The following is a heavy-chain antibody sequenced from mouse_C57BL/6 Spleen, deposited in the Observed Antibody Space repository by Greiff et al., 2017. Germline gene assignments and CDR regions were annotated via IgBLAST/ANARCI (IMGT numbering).Heavy chain of an antibody. D-gene: IGHD1-1*01. CDR2: INPNHGGT. V-gene: IGHV1-18*01. CDR3: ARKGSFIATVVPYLGY. CDR1: GYTFTDYY. Sequence: EVQLQQSGPELVKPGASVKITCKASGYTFTDYYMDWVKQSHGQSLEWIGAINPNHGGTIYNQKFKGKATLTVDTSSSTAYMQLHSLTSEDTAVYYCARKGSFIATVVPYLGYWGQGATLTVAS. J-gene: IGHJ2*01.